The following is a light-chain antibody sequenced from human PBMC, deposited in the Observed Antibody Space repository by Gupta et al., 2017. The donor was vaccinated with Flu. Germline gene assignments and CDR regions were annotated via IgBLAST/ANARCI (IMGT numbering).Light chain of an antibody. Sequence: DVVVTQSPLSLPVTLGQPASISYRSSQRLIHSDGNTYLNWFHQRPGQSPRRLIYMISYRDSGVPDRFSGSGSGTYFTLKISMVEAEDVGIYYCMQATLWPWTFGQGTKVEIK. V-gene: IGKV2-30*02. CDR3: MQATLWPWT. CDR1: QRLIHSDGNTY. J-gene: IGKJ1*01. CDR2: MIS.